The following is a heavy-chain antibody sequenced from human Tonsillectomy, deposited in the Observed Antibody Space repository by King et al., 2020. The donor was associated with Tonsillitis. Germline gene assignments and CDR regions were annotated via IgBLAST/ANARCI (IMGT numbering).Heavy chain of an antibody. V-gene: IGHV3-48*02. Sequence: VQLVESGGGLVQPGGSLRLSCAASGFTFSSYSMNWARQAPGKGLEWVSYISDSSRTIYYADSVKGRFTISRDNAKNSLYLQMNSLRDEDTAVYYCARDSRPPPTVTTIGYYGMDVWGQGTTVTVSS. CDR2: ISDSSRTI. CDR3: ARDSRPPPTVTTIGYYGMDV. CDR1: GFTFSSYS. J-gene: IGHJ6*02. D-gene: IGHD4-17*01.